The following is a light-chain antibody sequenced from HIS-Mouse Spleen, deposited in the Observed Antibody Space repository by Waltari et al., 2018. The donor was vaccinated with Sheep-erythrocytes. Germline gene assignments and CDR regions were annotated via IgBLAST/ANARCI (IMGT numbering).Light chain of an antibody. CDR3: QQYDNLPPLT. J-gene: IGKJ4*01. V-gene: IGKV1-33*01. CDR2: DAS. Sequence: DIQMTQSPSSLSASVGDRVTITCQASQDISNYLNWYQQKPGKATKLLIYDASNLETRVPSMFSGIGSGTDFTFTISSLQPEDIATYYCQQYDNLPPLTFGGGTKVEIK. CDR1: QDISNY.